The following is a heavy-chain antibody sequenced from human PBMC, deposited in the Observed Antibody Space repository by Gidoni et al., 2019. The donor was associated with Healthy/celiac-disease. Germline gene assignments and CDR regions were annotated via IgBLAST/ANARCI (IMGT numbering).Heavy chain of an antibody. CDR3: ARDNGGYDWGYFDY. J-gene: IGHJ4*02. V-gene: IGHV3-30*04. CDR2: ISYDGSNK. Sequence: QVQLVESGGGVVQPGGSLRPPCAASGFTFGSYAMHWVRQAPGKGLEWVAFISYDGSNKYYAASVKGRFTISRDNSKNTLYLQMNSLRAEDTAVYYCARDNGGYDWGYFDYWGQGTLVTVSS. CDR1: GFTFGSYA. D-gene: IGHD5-12*01.